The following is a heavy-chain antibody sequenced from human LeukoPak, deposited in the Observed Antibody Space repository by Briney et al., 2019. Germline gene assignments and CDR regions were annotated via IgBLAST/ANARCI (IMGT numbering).Heavy chain of an antibody. CDR2: IDYSGST. V-gene: IGHV4-59*08. Sequence: KSSETLSLTCTVSGGSIRSDYWSWIRQPPGKGLEWIGYIDYSGSTDYNPSLKSRVTISVDTSKNQFSLRLSSVTAADTAVYYCASHKPFSGNWYGFDPWGQGTLVTVSS. CDR1: GGSIRSDY. CDR3: ASHKPFSGNWYGFDP. J-gene: IGHJ5*02. D-gene: IGHD6-13*01.